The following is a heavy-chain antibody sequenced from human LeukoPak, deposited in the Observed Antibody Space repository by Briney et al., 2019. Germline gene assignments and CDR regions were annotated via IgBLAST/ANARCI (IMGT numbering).Heavy chain of an antibody. Sequence: XXPXXXLEWVSSVSGPVGTPSYAASVKGRFTISRDNSRNTLYLQMTSLSAEDTAVYYCAKDHGVAVTGMYYWGQGTLVTVSS. CDR3: AKDHGVAVTGMYY. J-gene: IGHJ4*02. V-gene: IGHV3-23*01. D-gene: IGHD6-19*01. CDR2: VSGPVGTP.